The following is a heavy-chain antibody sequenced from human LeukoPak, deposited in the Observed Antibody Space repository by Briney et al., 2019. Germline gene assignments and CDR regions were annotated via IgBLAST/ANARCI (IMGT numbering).Heavy chain of an antibody. CDR1: GFTFSSYA. Sequence: GGSLRLSCAASGFTFSSYAVSWVRQAPGKGLEWVSAISGSGGSTYYADSVKGRFTISRDNAKNSLYLQMNSLRAEDTAVYYCARELGYGSGSYYKDWGQGTLVTVSS. J-gene: IGHJ4*02. CDR2: ISGSGGST. CDR3: ARELGYGSGSYYKD. V-gene: IGHV3-23*01. D-gene: IGHD3-10*01.